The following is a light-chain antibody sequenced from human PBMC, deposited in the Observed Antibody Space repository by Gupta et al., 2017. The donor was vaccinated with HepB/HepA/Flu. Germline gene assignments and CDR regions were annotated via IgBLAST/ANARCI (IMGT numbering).Light chain of an antibody. CDR1: NLGHKY. CDR2: QDT. CDR3: QVWDSSTAV. Sequence: SYELPQPPSGSVSPGQTATITCSGDNLGHKYVSWYQQRPGQSPVVVFYQDTKRPAEIPERFSGSSSGSTATLTISGTQVVDEDDYYCQVWDSSTAVFGGGTKLSVL. J-gene: IGLJ3*02. V-gene: IGLV3-1*01.